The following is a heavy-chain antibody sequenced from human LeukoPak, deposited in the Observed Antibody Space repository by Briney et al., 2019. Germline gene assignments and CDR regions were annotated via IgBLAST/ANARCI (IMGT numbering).Heavy chain of an antibody. CDR3: ARTGGWLAAAGTYYFDY. V-gene: IGHV4-59*01. CDR2: IYYSGST. Sequence: SETLSLTCTVSGGSISSYYWSWIRQPPGKGLEWIGYIYYSGSTNYNPSLKSRVTISVDTSKNQFSLKLSSVTAADTAVYYCARTGGWLAAAGTYYFDYWGQGTLVTVSS. D-gene: IGHD6-13*01. J-gene: IGHJ4*02. CDR1: GGSISSYY.